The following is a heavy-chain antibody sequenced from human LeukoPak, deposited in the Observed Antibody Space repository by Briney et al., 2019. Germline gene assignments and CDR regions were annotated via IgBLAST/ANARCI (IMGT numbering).Heavy chain of an antibody. CDR2: IYTSGST. V-gene: IGHV4-4*07. CDR1: GGSISSYY. J-gene: IGHJ3*02. Sequence: KPSETLSLTCTVSGGSISSYYWSWIRQPAGKGLEWIGRIYTSGSTNYNPSLKSRVTISVDTSKNQFSLKLSSVTAADTAVYYCARGGDVFGYSYGPIGAAFDIWGQGTMVTVSS. CDR3: ARGGDVFGYSYGPIGAAFDI. D-gene: IGHD5-18*01.